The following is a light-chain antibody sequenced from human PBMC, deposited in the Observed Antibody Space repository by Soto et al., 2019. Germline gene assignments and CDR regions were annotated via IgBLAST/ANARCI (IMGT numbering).Light chain of an antibody. CDR3: SSYAGSDNLGV. Sequence: QSALTQPPSASGSPGQSVTISCTGTSNDIGGYDFVSWYQQHPGKAPKLIIYEVYKRPSEVPDRFSGSKSGNTASLTVSGLQAEDEADYYCSSYAGSDNLGVFGGGTKLTVL. CDR2: EVY. J-gene: IGLJ2*01. CDR1: SNDIGGYDF. V-gene: IGLV2-8*01.